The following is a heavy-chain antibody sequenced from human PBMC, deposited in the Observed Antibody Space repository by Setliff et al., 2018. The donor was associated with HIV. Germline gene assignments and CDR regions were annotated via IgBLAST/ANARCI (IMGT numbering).Heavy chain of an antibody. D-gene: IGHD3-16*01. CDR2: ISSSGTTI. CDR3: VRGGVSGGFQE. V-gene: IGHV3-48*01. J-gene: IGHJ1*01. Sequence: GGSLRLSCAASGFTFSLYSMNWVRQAPGKGLEWVSYISSSGTTIYTADSMKGRFSISRDNAMNSLYLRMNSVRVEDTAIDYCVRGGVSGGFQEWGQGTLVTDSS. CDR1: GFTFSLYS.